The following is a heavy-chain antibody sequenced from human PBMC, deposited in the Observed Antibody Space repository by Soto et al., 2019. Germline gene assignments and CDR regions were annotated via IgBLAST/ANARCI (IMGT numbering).Heavy chain of an antibody. J-gene: IGHJ4*02. CDR1: GFTFNNYG. CDR2: ISATGGST. V-gene: IGHV3-23*01. D-gene: IGHD3-16*02. Sequence: EVQVLDSGGGLVQPGGSLRLSCAASGFTFNNYGMNWVRQAPGKGLEWVATISATGGSTYYADSVKGRFTISRDNSKNTLYLQMKGLRVEDTDVYYCSKYRLASNFDYWGQGTQVTVSS. CDR3: SKYRLASNFDY.